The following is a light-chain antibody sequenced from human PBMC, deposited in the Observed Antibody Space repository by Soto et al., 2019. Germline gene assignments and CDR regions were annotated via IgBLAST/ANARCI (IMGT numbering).Light chain of an antibody. CDR2: QTS. CDR1: QYINTR. CDR3: HQRQSWPRT. V-gene: IGKV3-11*01. Sequence: DIVLTQSPATLSSFPGDRVTLSCRASQYINTRLAWYQHRPGQAPRLLIYQTSIRAAGIPARFSASGSGTDFTLTISDVQPEDFALYYCHQRQSWPRTFGQGTMVDIK. J-gene: IGKJ1*01.